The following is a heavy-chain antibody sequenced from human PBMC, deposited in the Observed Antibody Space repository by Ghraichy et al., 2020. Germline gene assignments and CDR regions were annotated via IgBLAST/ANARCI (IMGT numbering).Heavy chain of an antibody. Sequence: GGSLRLSCAASGFTVSDTYMTWVRQTPGKGLEWVSVIDNIGNTYYTDSVKGRFTISRDSFRNTLYLQMNSLRVEDTAMYYCVRGINGMDVWGQGTTVTVSS. CDR1: GFTVSDTY. J-gene: IGHJ6*02. V-gene: IGHV3-66*01. CDR2: IDNIGNT. CDR3: VRGINGMDV.